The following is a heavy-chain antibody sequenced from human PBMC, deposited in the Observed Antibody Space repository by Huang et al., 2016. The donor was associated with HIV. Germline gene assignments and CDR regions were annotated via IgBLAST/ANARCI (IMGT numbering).Heavy chain of an antibody. Sequence: QVQLVQSGAAVKKPGASVKVTCKASGYNFHNYDLTWLRHAAGQGLEWMGRVLSKSGDTAYAQKFQGRVTISRTTAISTSYMELSSLRSEDTAVYYCVRGCYIVNILLYHYGMDVWGQGTTVTVSS. CDR1: GYNFHNYD. CDR3: VRGCYIVNILLYHYGMDV. V-gene: IGHV1-8*03. J-gene: IGHJ6*02. D-gene: IGHD2-2*02. CDR2: VLSKSGDT.